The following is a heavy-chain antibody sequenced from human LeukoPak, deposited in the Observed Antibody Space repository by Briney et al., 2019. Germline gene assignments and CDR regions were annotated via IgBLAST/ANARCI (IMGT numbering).Heavy chain of an antibody. Sequence: SETLSLTCTVSGGSISSYYWSWIRQPAGKGLEWIGRIYTSGSTNYNPSLKSRVTMSVDTSKNQCTLKLNSVTAADTAVYYCARGLEEARYYDSSTTSPDFDYWGQGTLVTVSS. D-gene: IGHD3-22*01. V-gene: IGHV4-4*07. CDR2: IYTSGST. J-gene: IGHJ4*02. CDR1: GGSISSYY. CDR3: ARGLEEARYYDSSTTSPDFDY.